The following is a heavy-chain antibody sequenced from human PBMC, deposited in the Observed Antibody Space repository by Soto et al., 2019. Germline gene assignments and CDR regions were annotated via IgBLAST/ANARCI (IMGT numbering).Heavy chain of an antibody. D-gene: IGHD3-3*01. CDR2: IDPNGSPT. J-gene: IGHJ4*01. CDR3: ASLSAPIDY. V-gene: IGHV3-74*01. CDR1: NFTFSSYW. Sequence: GGPRPSFATSNFTFSSYWMHWVRRAPGEGLVWVAHIDPNGSPTDYADSVKGRFTISRDNAKNTLFLQMNNLRAEDTGVYYCASLSAPIDYWGHGTLVPVSS.